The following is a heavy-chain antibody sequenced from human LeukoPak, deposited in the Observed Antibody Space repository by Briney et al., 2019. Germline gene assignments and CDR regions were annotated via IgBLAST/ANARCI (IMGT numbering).Heavy chain of an antibody. V-gene: IGHV3-30-3*01. Sequence: GGSLRLSCAASGFTFSSYAMQWVRQAPGKGLERVAVISYDGSNKYYADSVKGRFTISRDNSKNTLYLQMNSLRAEDTAVYYCARDQVVEYYYYGMDVWGQGTTVTVSS. CDR1: GFTFSSYA. CDR3: ARDQVVEYYYYGMDV. CDR2: ISYDGSNK. D-gene: IGHD2-15*01. J-gene: IGHJ6*02.